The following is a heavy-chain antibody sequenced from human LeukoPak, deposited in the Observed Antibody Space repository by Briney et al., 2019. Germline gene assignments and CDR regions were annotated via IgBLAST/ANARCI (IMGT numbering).Heavy chain of an antibody. CDR1: GFTFDNYR. CDR3: TKRVKYGGTWDHFAD. D-gene: IGHD1-26*01. CDR2: VNADGGNT. J-gene: IGHJ4*02. Sequence: GGSLRLSCAASGFTFDNYRMSWVRQAPGKGLEWVSTVNADGGNTYYADSVRGRLTISRDNSKSTLILQMNSLRVEDTALYYCTKRVKYGGTWDHFADWGQGTLVTVSS. V-gene: IGHV3-23*01.